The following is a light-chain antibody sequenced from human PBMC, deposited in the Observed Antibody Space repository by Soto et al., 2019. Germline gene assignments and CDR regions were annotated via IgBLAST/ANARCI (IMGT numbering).Light chain of an antibody. Sequence: DIQMTQSPSSLSASVGDRVTITCRASQDITNWLAWYQQRPGKAPKLLIYAASSLQSGVPSRFRGSASGTDFSLTISGLQPEDFATYYCKQYNTFWTFGPGTKVDIK. V-gene: IGKV1-12*01. CDR2: AAS. CDR1: QDITNW. CDR3: KQYNTFWT. J-gene: IGKJ1*01.